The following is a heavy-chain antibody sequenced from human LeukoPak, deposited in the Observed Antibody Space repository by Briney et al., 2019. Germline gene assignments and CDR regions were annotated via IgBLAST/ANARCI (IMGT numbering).Heavy chain of an antibody. CDR3: ARENPSGYYNRPIDY. CDR2: IYYSGSI. CDR1: GASLSSYY. Sequence: PSETLSLTCTVSGASLSSYYWSWIRQPPGKGLEWIGDIYYSGSIKYNPSLESRVTMSVDTSKNQFSLKLSSVTAADTAIYYCARENPSGYYNRPIDYWGQGTLVTVSS. D-gene: IGHD3-22*01. V-gene: IGHV4-59*01. J-gene: IGHJ4*02.